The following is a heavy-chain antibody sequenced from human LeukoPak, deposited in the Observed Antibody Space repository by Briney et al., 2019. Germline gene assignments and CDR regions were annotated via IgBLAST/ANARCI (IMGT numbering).Heavy chain of an antibody. CDR1: GFTFSSYG. Sequence: GGSLRLSCAASGFTFSSYGMSWVRQAPGKGLEWVSVISGSGGSTYYADFVKGRFTISRDNSKNTLYLQMNSLRAEDTAVYYCAKHDYGDFFDYWGQGTLVTVSS. J-gene: IGHJ4*02. V-gene: IGHV3-23*01. CDR3: AKHDYGDFFDY. CDR2: ISGSGGST. D-gene: IGHD4-17*01.